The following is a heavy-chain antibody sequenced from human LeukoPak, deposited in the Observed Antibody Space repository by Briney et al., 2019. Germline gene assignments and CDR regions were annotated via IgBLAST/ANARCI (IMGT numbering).Heavy chain of an antibody. Sequence: PGGSLRLSCAVSGFTVSGNYMSWVRQAPGKGLEWVSLIYSGGTTYYADSVKGRFTISRDNSKNTLYLQMNSLRAEDTAVYYCAKSRPIAADGDYWGQGTLVTVSS. CDR3: AKSRPIAADGDY. V-gene: IGHV3-53*01. D-gene: IGHD6-13*01. J-gene: IGHJ4*02. CDR1: GFTVSGNY. CDR2: IYSGGTT.